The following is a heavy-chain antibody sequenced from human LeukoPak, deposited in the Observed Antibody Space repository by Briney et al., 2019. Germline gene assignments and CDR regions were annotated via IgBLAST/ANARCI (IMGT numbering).Heavy chain of an antibody. CDR3: AREMGATLYYYYYYMDV. CDR1: GFTFSSYA. Sequence: GGSLRLSCAASGFTFSSYAMSWVRQAPGKGLEWVAVIWYDGSNKYYADSVKGRFTISRDNSKNTLYLQMNSLRAEDTAVYYCAREMGATLYYYYYYMDVWGKGTTVTVSS. V-gene: IGHV3-33*08. D-gene: IGHD1-26*01. CDR2: IWYDGSNK. J-gene: IGHJ6*03.